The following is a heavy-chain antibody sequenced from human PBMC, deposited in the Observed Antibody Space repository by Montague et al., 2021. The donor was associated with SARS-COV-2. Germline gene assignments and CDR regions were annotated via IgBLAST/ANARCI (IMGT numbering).Heavy chain of an antibody. D-gene: IGHD6-19*01. V-gene: IGHV4-59*01. J-gene: IGHJ4*02. CDR2: IYYSGST. Sequence: SETLSLTCTVSGGSISSYYWSWIRLPPGKGLEWIGYIYYSGSTDYNPSLESRVTISVDTSKNQFSLKLTSVTAADTAVYYCAGTEGSGWYREVDYGGQGTLVTVSS. CDR1: GGSISSYY. CDR3: AGTEGSGWYREVDY.